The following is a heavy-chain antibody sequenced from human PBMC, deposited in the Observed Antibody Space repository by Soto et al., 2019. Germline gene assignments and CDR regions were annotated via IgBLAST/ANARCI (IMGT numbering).Heavy chain of an antibody. V-gene: IGHV1-8*01. Sequence: ASVKVSCKASGYTFSSYDIHWVRQTTGQGLEWMGWMNPNNGNTGYAQKFQGRVTMTRDTSIRTAYMEVSSLRSEDTAVYFCARVNYYGSGRYEDYHYYGMDVWGQGTTVT. D-gene: IGHD3-10*01. CDR1: GYTFSSYD. J-gene: IGHJ6*02. CDR3: ARVNYYGSGRYEDYHYYGMDV. CDR2: MNPNNGNT.